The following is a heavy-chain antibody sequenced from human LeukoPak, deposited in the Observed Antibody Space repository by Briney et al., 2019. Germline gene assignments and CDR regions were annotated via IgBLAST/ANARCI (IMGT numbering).Heavy chain of an antibody. J-gene: IGHJ4*02. Sequence: SVKVSCKASGGTFSSYAISWVRQAPGQGLEWMGRIIPILGIANYAQKFQGRVTITADKSTSTAYMELSSLRSEDTAVYYCARDEGIAGATDMGYFDYWGQGTLVTVSS. CDR1: GGTFSSYA. CDR2: IIPILGIA. CDR3: ARDEGIAGATDMGYFDY. D-gene: IGHD1-26*01. V-gene: IGHV1-69*04.